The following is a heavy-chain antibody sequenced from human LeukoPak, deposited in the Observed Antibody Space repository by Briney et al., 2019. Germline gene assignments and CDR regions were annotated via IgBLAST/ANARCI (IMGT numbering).Heavy chain of an antibody. CDR2: INPKSGRT. J-gene: IGHJ5*02. CDR1: GYSFTDYY. V-gene: IGHV1-2*02. D-gene: IGHD3-3*01. CDR3: ARADFVDAGPYLIGP. Sequence: ASVKVSCKTSGYSFTDYYIHWVRQAPGQGLEWRGWINPKSGRTSSARKFQDRVTMTRDPSISTVYMDMAWLTSDDTAIYFCARADFVDAGPYLIGPWGQGTLVTVSS.